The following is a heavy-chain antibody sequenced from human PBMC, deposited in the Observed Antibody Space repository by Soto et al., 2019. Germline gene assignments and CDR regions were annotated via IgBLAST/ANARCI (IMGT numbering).Heavy chain of an antibody. D-gene: IGHD3-10*01. CDR1: GGSISSSSYY. V-gene: IGHV4-39*01. CDR3: ARHNIYGDGGSGSYYYYYGMDV. CDR2: IYYSGST. Sequence: SETLSLTCTVSGGSISSSSYYWGWIRQPPGKGLEWIGSIYYSGSTYYNPSLKSRVTISVDTSKNQFSLKLGSVTAADTAVYYCARHNIYGDGGSGSYYYYYGMDVWGQGTTVTVSS. J-gene: IGHJ6*02.